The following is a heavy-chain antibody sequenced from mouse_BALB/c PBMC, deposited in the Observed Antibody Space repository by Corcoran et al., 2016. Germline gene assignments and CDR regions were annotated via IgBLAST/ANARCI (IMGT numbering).Heavy chain of an antibody. D-gene: IGHD1-1*02. CDR1: GYAFSSSW. V-gene: IGHV1-82*01. J-gene: IGHJ3*01. CDR2: IYPGDGDT. Sequence: QVQLQQSGPELVKPGASVKISCKASGYAFSSSWMNWVKQRPGQGLEWIGRIYPGDGDTNYNGKFKGKATLTADKSSSTAYMQLSSLTSVDSAVYFCARLVPFAYWGQGTLVTVSA. CDR3: ARLVPFAY.